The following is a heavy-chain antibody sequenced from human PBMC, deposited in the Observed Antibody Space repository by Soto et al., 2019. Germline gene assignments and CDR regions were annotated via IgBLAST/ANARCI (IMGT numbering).Heavy chain of an antibody. J-gene: IGHJ6*01. V-gene: IGHV3-30-3*01. Sequence: QVHLVESGGGVVQPETSLRLSCTVSGFTFRNYPMHWVRQAPGKVLEWVAVISYDGTNQYYTHSVKGRFTISRDNSKNPLYPVMKSLRSEDTAGYYCARESTLGYYSGLVVWCQGTTVTVPS. CDR2: ISYDGTNQ. D-gene: IGHD2-15*01. CDR3: ARESTLGYYSGLVV. CDR1: GFTFRNYP.